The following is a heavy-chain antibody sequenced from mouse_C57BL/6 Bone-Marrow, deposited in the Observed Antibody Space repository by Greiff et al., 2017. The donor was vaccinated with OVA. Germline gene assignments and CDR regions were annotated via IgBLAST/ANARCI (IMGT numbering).Heavy chain of an antibody. V-gene: IGHV10-3*01. J-gene: IGHJ4*01. Sequence: DVQLVESGGGLVQPKGSLKLSCAASGFTFNTYAMHWVRQAPGKGLEWVARIRSKSSNYATYYADSVKDRFTISRDDSQSMLYLQMNNLKTEDTAMYYCVSLLLLRRDYAMDYWGQGTSVTVSS. CDR3: VSLLLLRRDYAMDY. CDR2: IRSKSSNYAT. D-gene: IGHD1-1*01. CDR1: GFTFNTYA.